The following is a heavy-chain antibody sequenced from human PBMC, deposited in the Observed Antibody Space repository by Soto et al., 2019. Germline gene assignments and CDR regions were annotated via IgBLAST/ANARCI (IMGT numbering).Heavy chain of an antibody. V-gene: IGHV3-30*18. CDR3: AKDQLQQSEMWQWLVLGGSIRYGMDV. CDR1: GFTFSSYG. Sequence: QVQLVESGGGVVQPGRSLRLSCAASGFTFSSYGMHWVRQAPGKGLEWVAVISYDGSNKYYADSVKGRFTISRDNSKNTLYLQMNSLRAEDTAVYYCAKDQLQQSEMWQWLVLGGSIRYGMDVCGQGTTVTVSS. CDR2: ISYDGSNK. J-gene: IGHJ6*02. D-gene: IGHD6-19*01.